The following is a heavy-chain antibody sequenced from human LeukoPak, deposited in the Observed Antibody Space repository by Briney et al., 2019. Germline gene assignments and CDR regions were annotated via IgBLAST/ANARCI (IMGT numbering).Heavy chain of an antibody. D-gene: IGHD1-26*01. CDR2: MDYSGST. J-gene: IGHJ1*01. V-gene: IGHV4-39*01. Sequence: SETLSLTCTVSGASISSSSYYWAWIRQPPGKGLEWIGSMDYSGSTYYKPSLKSRVAISVDTSKNQFSLKLSSVTAADTAVYYCAGYSGSHLGAGAEYFQHWGQGTLVTVSS. CDR1: GASISSSSYY. CDR3: AGYSGSHLGAGAEYFQH.